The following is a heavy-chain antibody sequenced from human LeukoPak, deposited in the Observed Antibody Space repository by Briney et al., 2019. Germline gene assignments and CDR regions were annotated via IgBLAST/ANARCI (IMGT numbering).Heavy chain of an antibody. CDR2: INPSGGST. V-gene: IGHV1-46*01. D-gene: IGHD3-22*01. CDR3: ARDGKYYYDSSGYPLDY. CDR1: GYTFTSYY. J-gene: IGHJ4*02. Sequence: GASVKVSCKASGYTFTSYYMHWVRQAPGQGLEWMGIINPSGGSTSYAQKFQGRVTTTRDTSTSTVYMELSSLRSEDTAVYYCARDGKYYYDSSGYPLDYWGQGTLVTVSS.